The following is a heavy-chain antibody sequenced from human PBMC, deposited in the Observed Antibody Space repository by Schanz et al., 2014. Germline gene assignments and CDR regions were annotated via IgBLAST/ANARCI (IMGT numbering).Heavy chain of an antibody. V-gene: IGHV1-69*02. J-gene: IGHJ6*02. CDR1: GGTFNSYT. CDR2: IIPILGIA. D-gene: IGHD2-8*02. Sequence: QVQLVQSGAEVKKPGSSMKVSCKASGGTFNSYTINWVRQAPGQGLEWMGRIIPILGIANYAQKFQGRVTITADRSTSTAYMELSSLRSEDTAMYYCATMWGYCTATACQILEVLDVWGQGTTVTVSS. CDR3: ATMWGYCTATACQILEVLDV.